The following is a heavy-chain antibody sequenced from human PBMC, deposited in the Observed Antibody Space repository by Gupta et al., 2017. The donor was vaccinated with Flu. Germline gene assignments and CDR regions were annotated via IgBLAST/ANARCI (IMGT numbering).Heavy chain of an antibody. V-gene: IGHV3-21*01. CDR3: ARRGWLPGDAFDI. Sequence: EVQLVESGGGLVKPGGSLRLSCAASGFTFSSYSMNWVRQAPGKGLEWVSSISSSSSYIYYADSVKGRFTISRDNAKNSLYLQMNSLRAEDTAVYYCARRGWLPGDAFDIWGQGTMVTVSS. CDR2: ISSSSSYI. J-gene: IGHJ3*02. D-gene: IGHD3-10*01. CDR1: GFTFSSYS.